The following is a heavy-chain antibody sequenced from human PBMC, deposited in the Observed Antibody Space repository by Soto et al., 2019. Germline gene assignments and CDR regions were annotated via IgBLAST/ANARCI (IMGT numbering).Heavy chain of an antibody. V-gene: IGHV3-9*01. Sequence: GGSLRLSCAASGFTFDDYSMHWVRQAPGKGLEWVSGISCNSGSKDYADSVKGRFTISRNNAKNSLYLQMNSLRAEDTALYYCAKDSVPSYYNYGFDVWGQGTMVTVSS. CDR2: ISCNSGSK. D-gene: IGHD3-10*01. J-gene: IGHJ6*02. CDR1: GFTFDDYS. CDR3: AKDSVPSYYNYGFDV.